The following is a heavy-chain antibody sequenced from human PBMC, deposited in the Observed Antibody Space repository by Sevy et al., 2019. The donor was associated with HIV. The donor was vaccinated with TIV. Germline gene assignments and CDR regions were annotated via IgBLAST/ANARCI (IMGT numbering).Heavy chain of an antibody. CDR3: ARLIPQRITIFGVVTAEYFQH. CDR1: GGSISSSSYY. CDR2: IYYSGST. V-gene: IGHV4-39*01. J-gene: IGHJ1*01. Sequence: SETLSLTCTVSGGSISSSSYYWGWIRQPPGKGLEWIGSIYYSGSTYYNPSLKSRVTISVDTSKNQFSLKLSSVTAADTAVYYCARLIPQRITIFGVVTAEYFQHWGQGTLVPVSS. D-gene: IGHD3-3*01.